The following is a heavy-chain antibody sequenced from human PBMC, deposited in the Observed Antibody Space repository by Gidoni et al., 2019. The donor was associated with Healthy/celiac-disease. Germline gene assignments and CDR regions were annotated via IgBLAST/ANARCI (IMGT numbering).Heavy chain of an antibody. V-gene: IGHV4-38-2*02. Sequence: QVQLQESGPGLVKPSETLSLTCTVSGYSISSGYSWGWIRQPPGKGLEWIGSISHSGSTYYNPSLKSRVTISVDTSKNQFSLKLSSVTAADTAVYYCARESGTYYYDSSGYYSGDYWGQGTLVTVSS. CDR2: ISHSGST. CDR3: ARESGTYYYDSSGYYSGDY. CDR1: GYSISSGYS. J-gene: IGHJ4*02. D-gene: IGHD3-22*01.